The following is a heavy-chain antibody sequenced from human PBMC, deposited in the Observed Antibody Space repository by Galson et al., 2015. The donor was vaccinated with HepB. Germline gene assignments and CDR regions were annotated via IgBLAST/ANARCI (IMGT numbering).Heavy chain of an antibody. V-gene: IGHV3-21*01. CDR3: ARVSDHCTAGICRDAFEI. Sequence: SLRLSCAASGFTFSIYGLGWVRQAPGKGLEWVSLIDTSSKQRYFADSVRGRFTISRDNAKHSLFLEMNSLTVEDTAVYYCARVSDHCTAGICRDAFEIWGQGTLVNVSS. CDR1: GFTFSIYG. J-gene: IGHJ3*02. D-gene: IGHD2-8*02. CDR2: IDTSSKQR.